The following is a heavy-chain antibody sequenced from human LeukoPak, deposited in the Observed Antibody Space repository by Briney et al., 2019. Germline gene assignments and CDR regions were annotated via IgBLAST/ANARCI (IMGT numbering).Heavy chain of an antibody. J-gene: IGHJ4*02. CDR3: ARESVGIFSYFDY. D-gene: IGHD7-27*01. CDR2: IKQDGSEK. CDR1: GGSVSSGSYY. V-gene: IGHV3-7*01. Sequence: ETLSLTCTVSGGSVSSGSYYWSWVRQAPGKGLEWVANIKQDGSEKYYVDSVKGRFTISRDNAKTSLYLQMNSLRAEDTAVYFCARESVGIFSYFDYWGQGTLVTVSS.